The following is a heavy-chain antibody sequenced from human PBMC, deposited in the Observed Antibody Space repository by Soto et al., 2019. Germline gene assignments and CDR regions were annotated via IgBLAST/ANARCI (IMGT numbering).Heavy chain of an antibody. CDR2: IYPGDSDT. Sequence: PGESQKISSKCSGYSFTSYWIGLVSQMAGKGLEWMGIIYPGDSDTRYSPSFQGHVTISADKSINTAYLQWSSLKASDTAMYYCTRPDFYYGSGDWAFWGQGTPVTVSS. CDR3: TRPDFYYGSGDWAF. CDR1: GYSFTSYW. J-gene: IGHJ4*02. D-gene: IGHD3-10*01. V-gene: IGHV5-51*01.